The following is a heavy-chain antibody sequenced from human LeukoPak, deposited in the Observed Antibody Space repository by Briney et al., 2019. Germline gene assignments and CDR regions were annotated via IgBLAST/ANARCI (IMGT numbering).Heavy chain of an antibody. J-gene: IGHJ4*02. D-gene: IGHD3-3*01. CDR3: AKDRLGGLRFLEWLFQTGDY. Sequence: GGSLRLSCAASGFTFRSYGMTWVRQAPGKGLEWVSAISGSGGSTYYVDSVKGRFTISRDNSKNTVYLQMNSLRAEDTAVYYCAKDRLGGLRFLEWLFQTGDYWGQGTLVTVSS. CDR1: GFTFRSYG. V-gene: IGHV3-23*01. CDR2: ISGSGGST.